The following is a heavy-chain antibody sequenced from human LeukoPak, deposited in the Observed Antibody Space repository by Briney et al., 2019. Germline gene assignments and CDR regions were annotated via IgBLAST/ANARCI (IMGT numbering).Heavy chain of an antibody. CDR1: GFPFSAYD. CDR2: FVSAGDT. J-gene: IGHJ2*01. V-gene: IGHV3-13*01. CDR3: VRGALPGDNWYFDL. Sequence: GGSLRLSCATSGFPFSAYDMHWVRQAPGKGLEWVSAFVSAGDTYYPGAVKGRFTISRDYAKNSLFLQMNSLRAGDTAVYFCVRGALPGDNWYFDLWGRGTLVTVSS.